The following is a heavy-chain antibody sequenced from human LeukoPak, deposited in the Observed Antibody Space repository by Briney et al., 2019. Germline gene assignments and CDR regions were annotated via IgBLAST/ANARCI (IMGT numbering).Heavy chain of an antibody. Sequence: EASVKVSCKASGYTFTGYYMHWVRQAPGQGLEWMGWINPNSGGTNYAQKFQGRVTMTRDTSISTAYMELSRLRSDDTAGYYCARVPGVYRVRGSGSYYFGYWGQGTLVTVSS. D-gene: IGHD3-10*01. CDR2: INPNSGGT. J-gene: IGHJ4*02. CDR3: ARVPGVYRVRGSGSYYFGY. V-gene: IGHV1-2*02. CDR1: GYTFTGYY.